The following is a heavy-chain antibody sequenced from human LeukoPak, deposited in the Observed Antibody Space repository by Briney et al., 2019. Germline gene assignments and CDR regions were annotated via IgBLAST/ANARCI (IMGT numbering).Heavy chain of an antibody. CDR1: GFTFSSYA. D-gene: IGHD5-18*01. CDR2: ISGSGGST. V-gene: IGHV3-23*01. Sequence: GGSLRLSCAASGFTFSSYAMDWVRQAPGKGLEWISYISGSGGSTYYADSVKGRFTISRDNSKNTLYLQMNSLRAEDTAVYYCAKENEGYSYGYAVDYWGQGTLVTVSS. CDR3: AKENEGYSYGYAVDY. J-gene: IGHJ4*02.